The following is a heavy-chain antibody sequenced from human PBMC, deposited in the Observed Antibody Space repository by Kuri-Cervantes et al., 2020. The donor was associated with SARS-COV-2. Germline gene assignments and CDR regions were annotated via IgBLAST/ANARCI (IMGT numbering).Heavy chain of an antibody. CDR2: IVSDGENK. V-gene: IGHV3-30*02. CDR3: AKDRAGVHDF. Sequence: GGSLRLSCVASGCTFSTTYMHWVRQAPGKGLEWVTFIVSDGENKKCMASGKGRFTISRDNSQNTLHLQMKSLRDEDTAIYYCAKDRAGVHDFWGQGTLVTVSS. D-gene: IGHD6-19*01. CDR1: GCTFSTTY. J-gene: IGHJ4*02.